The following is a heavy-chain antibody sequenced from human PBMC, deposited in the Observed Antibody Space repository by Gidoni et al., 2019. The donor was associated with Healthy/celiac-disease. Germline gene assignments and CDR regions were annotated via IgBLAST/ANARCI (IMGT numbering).Heavy chain of an antibody. CDR1: GFSLSNARMG. Sequence: QLTLKESGPVLLNPTETLTLTCPVSGFSLSNARMGVSWIRQPPGKALEWLAHIFSNDEKSYSTSLKSRLTISKDTSKSQVVLTMTNMDPVDTATYYCARIGTAMANDAFDIWGQGTMVTVSS. CDR3: ARIGTAMANDAFDI. CDR2: IFSNDEK. J-gene: IGHJ3*02. V-gene: IGHV2-26*01. D-gene: IGHD5-18*01.